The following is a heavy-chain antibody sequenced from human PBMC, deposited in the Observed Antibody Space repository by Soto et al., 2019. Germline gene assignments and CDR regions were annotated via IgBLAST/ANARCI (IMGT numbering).Heavy chain of an antibody. V-gene: IGHV4-30-4*01. D-gene: IGHD3-22*01. CDR2: IYYSGST. J-gene: IGHJ4*02. CDR3: AREEAYYYDSRRGLFYY. CDR1: GGSISSGDYY. Sequence: QVQLQESGPGLVKPSQTLSLTCTVSGGSISSGDYYWSGIRQPPGKGLEWIGYIYYSGSTYYNPSLKSPVTISVDTSKNQFSLKLSSVTAADTAVYYCAREEAYYYDSRRGLFYYWGQGTLVTVSS.